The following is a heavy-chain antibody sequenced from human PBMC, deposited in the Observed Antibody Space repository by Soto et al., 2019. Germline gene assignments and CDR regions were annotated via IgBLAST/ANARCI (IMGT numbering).Heavy chain of an antibody. V-gene: IGHV1-8*01. CDR3: ARGNYCSGGSRYWYYGMDV. CDR2: MNPNSGNT. D-gene: IGHD2-15*01. J-gene: IGHJ6*02. CDR1: GYTFTSYD. Sequence: QVQLVQSGAEVKKPGASVKVSCKASGYTFTSYDINWVRQATGQGLEWMGWMNPNSGNTGYAQKFQGRVTMTRNTSISTAYMELSSLRSEDTAVYYCARGNYCSGGSRYWYYGMDVWGQGTTVTVSS.